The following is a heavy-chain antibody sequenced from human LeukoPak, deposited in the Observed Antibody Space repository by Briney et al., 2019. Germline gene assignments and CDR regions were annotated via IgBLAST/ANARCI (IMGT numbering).Heavy chain of an antibody. CDR3: ARESTSSSPFDY. CDR1: GYSFTSYW. Sequence: GESLKISCKGSGYSFTSYWISWVRQVPGKGLEWMGRIDPSDSYTNYSPSFQGQVTISADKSISTAYLQWSSLKASDTAMYYCARESTSSSPFDYWGQGTLVTVSS. V-gene: IGHV5-10-1*04. CDR2: IDPSDSYT. D-gene: IGHD6-6*01. J-gene: IGHJ4*02.